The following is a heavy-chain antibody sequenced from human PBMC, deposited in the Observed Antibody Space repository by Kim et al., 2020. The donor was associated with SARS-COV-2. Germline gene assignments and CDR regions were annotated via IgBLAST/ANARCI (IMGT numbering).Heavy chain of an antibody. V-gene: IGHV3-43*02. CDR2: ISGDGGST. CDR1: GFTFGHYG. D-gene: IGHD6-6*01. Sequence: GGSLRLSCAASGFTFGHYGMHWVRQGPGKGLEWVSLISGDGGSTYYADSVKGRFTISRDNSENSLYLQMNSLRTEDTALFYCAKDGARPEKYYFDYWGQGILVTVSS. CDR3: AKDGARPEKYYFDY. J-gene: IGHJ4*02.